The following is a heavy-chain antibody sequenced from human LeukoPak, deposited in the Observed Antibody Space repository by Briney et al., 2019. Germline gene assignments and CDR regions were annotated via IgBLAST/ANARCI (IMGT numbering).Heavy chain of an antibody. CDR3: AKDQGAYCGGDCLFVDY. D-gene: IGHD2-21*02. Sequence: GGSLRLSCAASGFTFSSYAMSWVRQAPGKGLEWVSAISGSGGSTYYADSVKGRFTISRDNSKNTLYLQMNSLRAEDTAVYYCAKDQGAYCGGDCLFVDYWGQGTLVTVSS. V-gene: IGHV3-23*01. J-gene: IGHJ4*02. CDR1: GFTFSSYA. CDR2: ISGSGGST.